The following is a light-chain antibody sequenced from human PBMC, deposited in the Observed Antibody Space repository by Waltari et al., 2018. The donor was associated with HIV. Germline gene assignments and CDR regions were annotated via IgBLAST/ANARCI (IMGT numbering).Light chain of an antibody. V-gene: IGKV1-6*01. J-gene: IGKJ3*01. CDR1: QGIGND. CDR2: AAS. CDR3: LQDGSFPLT. Sequence: AIQMTQSPSSLSASVGDRVIITCRASQGIGNDLGWYQQKSGKAPKVLIYAASSLQSGVSSRFSGSRSGTDFTLTISSLQPEDSATYYCLQDGSFPLTFGPGTKVDV.